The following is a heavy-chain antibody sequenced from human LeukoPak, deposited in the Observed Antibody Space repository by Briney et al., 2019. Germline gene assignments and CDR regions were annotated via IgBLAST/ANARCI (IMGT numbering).Heavy chain of an antibody. CDR2: ISVSATT. J-gene: IGHJ4*02. CDR1: GFTFSSYA. D-gene: IGHD6-13*01. Sequence: PGGSLRLSCAASGFTFSSYAMSWVRQAPGKGLEWISAISVSATTYYADSVKGRFTISRDNSKNTLYLQMNSLRAEDTALCYCALSGGSDWYGLECWGQGTLATVSS. V-gene: IGHV3-23*01. CDR3: ALSGGSDWYGLEC.